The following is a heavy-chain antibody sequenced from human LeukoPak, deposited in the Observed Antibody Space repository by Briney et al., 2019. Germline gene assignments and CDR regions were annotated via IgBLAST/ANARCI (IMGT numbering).Heavy chain of an antibody. J-gene: IGHJ5*02. CDR2: ISSSGVTI. CDR3: AKDGETYYYGSGSYSWFDP. D-gene: IGHD3-10*01. Sequence: PGGSLRLSCAASGFTFSTYGMNWVRQAPGKGLESVSYISSSGVTIYYADSVKGRFTMSRDNAENSLYLEMNSLRAEDTAVYYCAKDGETYYYGSGSYSWFDPWGQGTLVTVSS. V-gene: IGHV3-48*01. CDR1: GFTFSTYG.